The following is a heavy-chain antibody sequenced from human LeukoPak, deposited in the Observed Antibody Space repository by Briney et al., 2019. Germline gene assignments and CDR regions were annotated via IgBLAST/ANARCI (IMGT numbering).Heavy chain of an antibody. V-gene: IGHV3-53*01. CDR3: ARSLGDSGILYYYMDI. CDR2: IFSGGST. J-gene: IGHJ6*03. D-gene: IGHD3-10*01. Sequence: GGSLRLSCAASEFSVSDSYMSWVRQAPGKGLQWVSVIFSGGSTYYTDSVKGRFTLSRDNSKDTLYLEMNSLRAEDTAVYYCARSLGDSGILYYYMDIWGKGTTVTVSS. CDR1: EFSVSDSY.